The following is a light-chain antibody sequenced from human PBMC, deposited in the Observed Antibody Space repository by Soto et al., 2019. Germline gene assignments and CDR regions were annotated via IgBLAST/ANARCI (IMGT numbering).Light chain of an antibody. V-gene: IGLV1-40*01. CDR2: GNS. CDR1: SSNIGAGYE. J-gene: IGLJ2*01. Sequence: QSVLTQPPSVSGAPGQRVTISCTGSSSNIGAGYEVHWYQQLPGTAPKLLIYGNSNRPSGVPDRFSGSKSGTSASLTITGLQAEDEADYDCQSYDSGLRLVFGGGTKVTVL. CDR3: QSYDSGLRLV.